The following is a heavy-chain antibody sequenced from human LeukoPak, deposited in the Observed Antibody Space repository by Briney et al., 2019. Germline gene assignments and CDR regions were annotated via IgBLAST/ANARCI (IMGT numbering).Heavy chain of an antibody. J-gene: IGHJ6*02. V-gene: IGHV4-59*11. CDR2: IHYSGRP. CDR3: ARFGVDYDMDV. D-gene: IGHD3-16*01. CDR1: GGSISGHY. Sequence: SETLSLTCTVSGGSISGHYWTWIRQPPGKGLEWIGQIHYSGRPDYNPSLKSRVTISVDTSKNELSLKVTSVTGADTAVYYCARFGVDYDMDVWGQGTTVTVSS.